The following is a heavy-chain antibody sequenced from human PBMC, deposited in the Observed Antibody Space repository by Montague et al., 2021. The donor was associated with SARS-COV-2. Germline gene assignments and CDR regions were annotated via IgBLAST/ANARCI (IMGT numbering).Heavy chain of an antibody. J-gene: IGHJ3*02. CDR3: ARVPTSYYDDRKAAPATPDGFDI. CDR2: IYYSGST. V-gene: IGHV4-39*01. CDR1: GGSISSSSYY. D-gene: IGHD3-22*01. Sequence: SETLSLTCTVSGGSISSSSYYWGWIRQPPGKGLEWIGSIYYSGSTYYNPSLKSRVTISVDTSKNQFSLKLSSVTAADTAVYYCARVPTSYYDDRKAAPATPDGFDIWGQGTMVTVSS.